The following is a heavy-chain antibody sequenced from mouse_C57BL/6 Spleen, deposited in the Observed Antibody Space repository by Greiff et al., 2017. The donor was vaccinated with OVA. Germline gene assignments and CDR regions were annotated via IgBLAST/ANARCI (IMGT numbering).Heavy chain of an antibody. Sequence: VQLQQSGAELVRPGASVKLSCKASGYTFTDYYINWVKQRPGQGLEWIARIYPGSGNTYYNEKFKGKATLTAAKSSSTAYMQLSSLTSEDSAVYFCARSRGYDGYYDYAMDYWGQGTSVTVSS. CDR3: ARSRGYDGYYDYAMDY. J-gene: IGHJ4*01. CDR1: GYTFTDYY. D-gene: IGHD2-3*01. CDR2: IYPGSGNT. V-gene: IGHV1-76*01.